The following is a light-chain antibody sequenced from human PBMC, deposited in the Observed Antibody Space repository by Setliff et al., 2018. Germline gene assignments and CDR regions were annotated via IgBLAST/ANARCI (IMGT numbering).Light chain of an antibody. CDR2: DLF. CDR3: SSYSSSTTFGV. J-gene: IGLJ1*01. V-gene: IGLV2-18*02. CDR1: SSDIGSFHR. Sequence: QSALTQPPSVSGSLGRSVTISCTGTSSDIGSFHRVSWYQQSPGRAPKLIIFDLFQRPSGVPDRFSGSKSGNTASLVIAGLQPDDEGDYYCSSYSSSTTFGVFGTGTKVPS.